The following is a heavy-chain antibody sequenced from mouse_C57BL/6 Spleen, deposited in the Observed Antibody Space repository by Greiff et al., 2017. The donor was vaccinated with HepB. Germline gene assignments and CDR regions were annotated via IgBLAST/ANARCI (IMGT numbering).Heavy chain of an antibody. CDR2: IHPNSGST. CDR3: ARNDYDGHYYAMDY. V-gene: IGHV1-64*01. Sequence: VQLQQSGAELVKPGASVKLSCKASGYTFTSYWMHRVKQRPGQGLEWIGMIHPNSGSTNYNEKFKSKATLTVDKSSSTAYMQLSSLTSEDSAVYYCARNDYDGHYYAMDYWGQGTSVTVSS. D-gene: IGHD2-4*01. J-gene: IGHJ4*01. CDR1: GYTFTSYW.